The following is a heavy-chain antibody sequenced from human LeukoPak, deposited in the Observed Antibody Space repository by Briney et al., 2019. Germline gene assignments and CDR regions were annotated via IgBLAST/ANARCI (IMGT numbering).Heavy chain of an antibody. CDR2: IDLIDSYT. D-gene: IGHD3-10*01. CDR1: GYSFDNYW. V-gene: IGHV5-10-1*01. Sequence: GESLKISCKGSGYSFDNYWITWLRQMPGKGLEWMGKIDLIDSYTNYSPSFQGHVTISADKSISTAYLQWSSLKASDSAMYYCARHYYGSGSYSHFDYWGQGTLVTVSS. CDR3: ARHYYGSGSYSHFDY. J-gene: IGHJ4*02.